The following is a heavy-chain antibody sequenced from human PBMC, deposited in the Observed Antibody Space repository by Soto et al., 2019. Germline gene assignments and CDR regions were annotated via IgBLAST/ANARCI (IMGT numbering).Heavy chain of an antibody. CDR2: ISAYNGNT. CDR1: GYTFTSYG. V-gene: IGHV1-18*01. Sequence: ASVKVSCKASGYTFTSYGISWVRQAPGQGLEWMGWISAYNGNTNYAQKLQGRVTMTTDTSTSTAYMELRSLRSDDTAVYYCAREDYDILTGYYFHYMDVWGKGTTVTVSS. D-gene: IGHD3-9*01. J-gene: IGHJ6*03. CDR3: AREDYDILTGYYFHYMDV.